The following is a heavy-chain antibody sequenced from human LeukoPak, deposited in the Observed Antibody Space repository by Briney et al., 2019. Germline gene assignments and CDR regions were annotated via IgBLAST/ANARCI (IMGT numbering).Heavy chain of an antibody. CDR2: IYYSGST. D-gene: IGHD3-10*01. CDR1: GGSISSYY. J-gene: IGHJ3*02. Sequence: SETLSLTCTVSGGSISSYYWSWIRQPPGKGLEWIGYIYYSGSTNYNPSLKSRVTISVDTSKNQFSLKLSSVTAADTAVYYCARDRWFGVNPDAFDIWGQGTMVTVSS. V-gene: IGHV4-59*01. CDR3: ARDRWFGVNPDAFDI.